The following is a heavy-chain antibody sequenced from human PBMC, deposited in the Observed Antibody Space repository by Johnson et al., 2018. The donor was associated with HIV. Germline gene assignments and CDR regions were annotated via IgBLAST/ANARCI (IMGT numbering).Heavy chain of an antibody. J-gene: IGHJ3*02. V-gene: IGHV3-48*04. CDR1: GFTFSSYG. Sequence: VQLVESGGGVVQPGRSLRLSCAASGFTFSSYGMHWVRQAPGKGLEWVSYISSSGSTIYHADSVKGRFTISRDNAKNTLYLQMNSLRAEDTAVYYCARIAVVVQHDAFDIWGQGTMVTVSS. CDR3: ARIAVVVQHDAFDI. D-gene: IGHD2-2*01. CDR2: ISSSGSTI.